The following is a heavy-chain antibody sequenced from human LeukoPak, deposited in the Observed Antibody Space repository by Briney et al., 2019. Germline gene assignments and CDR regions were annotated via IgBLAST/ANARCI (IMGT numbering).Heavy chain of an antibody. Sequence: GGSLRLSCAASGFTFSSYSMNWVRQAPGKGLEWVSYISSSSSTIYYADSVKGRFTISRDNAKNSLYLQMNSLRAEDTAVYYCARAEEAFYYYYYMDVWGKGTTVTVSS. CDR1: GFTFSSYS. J-gene: IGHJ6*03. CDR2: ISSSSSTI. V-gene: IGHV3-48*01. CDR3: ARAEEAFYYYYYMDV.